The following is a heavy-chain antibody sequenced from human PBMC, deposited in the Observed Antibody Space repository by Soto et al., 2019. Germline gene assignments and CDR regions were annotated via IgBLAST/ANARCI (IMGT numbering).Heavy chain of an antibody. D-gene: IGHD2-8*01. CDR3: ARAHCTNGVCYSVNWFDP. Sequence: SETLSLTCTVSGGSISSYYWSWIRQPPGKGLEWIGYIYYSGSTNYNPSLKSRVTISVDTSKNQFSLKLSSVTAADTAVYYCARAHCTNGVCYSVNWFDPWGQGTLVTVSS. CDR1: GGSISSYY. CDR2: IYYSGST. J-gene: IGHJ5*02. V-gene: IGHV4-59*01.